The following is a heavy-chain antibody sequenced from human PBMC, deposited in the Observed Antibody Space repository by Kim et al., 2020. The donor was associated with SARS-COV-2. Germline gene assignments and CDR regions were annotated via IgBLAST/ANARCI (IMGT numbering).Heavy chain of an antibody. J-gene: IGHJ4*02. V-gene: IGHV3-74*01. Sequence: SSQGTGDYSKGRCTISRDNAKTPLYLQMNSLRAEDTAVYYCARGTTVPDYWGQGTLVTVSS. CDR3: ARGTTVPDY. D-gene: IGHD4-4*01. CDR2: SSQ.